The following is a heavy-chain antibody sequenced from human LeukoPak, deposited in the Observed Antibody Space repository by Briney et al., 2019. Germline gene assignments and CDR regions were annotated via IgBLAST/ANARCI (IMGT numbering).Heavy chain of an antibody. J-gene: IGHJ4*02. CDR2: ISYDGSNK. V-gene: IGHV3-30*18. Sequence: PGGSLRLPCAASGFTFSSYGMHWVRQAPGKGLEWVAVISYDGSNKYYADSVKGRFTISRDNSKNTLYLQMNSLRAEDTAVYYCAKTYCSGGSCYVTDYWGQGTLVTVSS. CDR3: AKTYCSGGSCYVTDY. D-gene: IGHD2-15*01. CDR1: GFTFSSYG.